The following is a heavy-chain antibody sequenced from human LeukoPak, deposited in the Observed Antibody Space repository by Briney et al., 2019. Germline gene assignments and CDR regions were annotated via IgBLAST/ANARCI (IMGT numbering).Heavy chain of an antibody. CDR3: ARDLWGGTYSF. J-gene: IGHJ4*02. V-gene: IGHV4-39*07. Sequence: PSETLSLTCAVSGGSISSNSYYWGWIRQPPGKGLEWIGSIYYSGSTYYNPSLKSRVTISVDTSKNQFSLKLSSVTAADTAVYYCARDLWGGTYSFWGPGALVTVSS. D-gene: IGHD1-26*01. CDR2: IYYSGST. CDR1: GGSISSNSYY.